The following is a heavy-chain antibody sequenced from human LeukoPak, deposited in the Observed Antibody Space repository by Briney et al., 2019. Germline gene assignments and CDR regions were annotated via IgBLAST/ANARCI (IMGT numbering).Heavy chain of an antibody. J-gene: IGHJ3*02. CDR3: ARVYGSGYDFRGAFDI. CDR1: GGSFSGYY. CDR2: INHSGST. V-gene: IGHV4-34*01. Sequence: SETLSLTCAVYGGSFSGYYWSWIRQPPGKGLEWIGEINHSGSTNYNPSLTSRVTISVDTSKNQFSLKLSSVTAADTAVYYCARVYGSGYDFRGAFDIWGQGTMVTVSS. D-gene: IGHD5-12*01.